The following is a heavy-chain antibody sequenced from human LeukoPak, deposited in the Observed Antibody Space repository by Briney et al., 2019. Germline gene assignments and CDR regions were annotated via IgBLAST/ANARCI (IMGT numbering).Heavy chain of an antibody. D-gene: IGHD2-2*01. CDR1: GYSFSSYG. CDR2: FNGYNGNT. Sequence: ASVKVSCKTSGYSFSSYGLYWVRQAPGQGPEWIGWFNGYNGNTMSTQKFQGRIIMTADTSANTGYMELRSLTSDDTAVYFCARPYCSGNKCYRLDYWGQGTLATVSS. J-gene: IGHJ4*02. CDR3: ARPYCSGNKCYRLDY. V-gene: IGHV1-18*04.